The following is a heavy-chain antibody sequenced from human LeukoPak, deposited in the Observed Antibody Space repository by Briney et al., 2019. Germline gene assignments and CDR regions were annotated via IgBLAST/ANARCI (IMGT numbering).Heavy chain of an antibody. CDR2: MFHSGTT. CDR1: GGSIKSHF. J-gene: IGHJ4*02. D-gene: IGHD1-14*01. CDR3: VRTNPWDLTYYFDY. Sequence: SETLSLTCTVSGGSIKSHFWSWVRQPPGQRLEWIGYMFHSGTTNYNPSPKSRVTISVDTSKNQFSLRLTSVTAADTAVYYCVRTNPWDLTYYFDYWGQGTLVTVSS. V-gene: IGHV4-59*11.